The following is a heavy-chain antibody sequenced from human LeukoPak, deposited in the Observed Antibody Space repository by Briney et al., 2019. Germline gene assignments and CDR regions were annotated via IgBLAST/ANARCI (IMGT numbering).Heavy chain of an antibody. CDR3: ARHSSGWYGLDY. CDR2: IYSDRST. V-gene: IGHV3-53*01. D-gene: IGHD6-19*01. Sequence: PGGSLRLSCAASGFTVSSNYMSWVRQAPGKGLEWVSVIYSDRSTYYADSVKGRFTISRDNSKNTLYLQMNSLRAEDTAVYYCARHSSGWYGLDYWGQGTLVTVSS. CDR1: GFTVSSNY. J-gene: IGHJ4*02.